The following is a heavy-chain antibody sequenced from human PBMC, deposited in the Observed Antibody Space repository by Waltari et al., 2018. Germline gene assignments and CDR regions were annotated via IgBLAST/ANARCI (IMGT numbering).Heavy chain of an antibody. V-gene: IGHV3-21*01. Sequence: EVQLVESGGGLVTPGGSLRLPWVASGFTFGAFNMNWVRQAPGKGLEWVSFISTSSSYINYADSVKGRFTVSRDNAKNSLYLQLNTLRAEDTAVYFCARNFYYGLDVWGQGTTVTVSS. CDR1: GFTFGAFN. CDR3: ARNFYYGLDV. CDR2: ISTSSSYI. J-gene: IGHJ6*02.